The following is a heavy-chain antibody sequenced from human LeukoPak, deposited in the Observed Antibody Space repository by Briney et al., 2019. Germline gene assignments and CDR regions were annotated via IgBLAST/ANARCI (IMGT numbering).Heavy chain of an antibody. CDR1: GGFISSGGYY. D-gene: IGHD1-1*01. J-gene: IGHJ4*02. CDR3: ARDHHLELAYDY. CDR2: IYYSGST. Sequence: PSETLSLTCTVSGGFISSGGYYWSWIRQHPGKGLEWIGYIYYSGSTYYNPSLKSRVTISVDTSKNQFSLKLSSVTAADTAVYYCARDHHLELAYDYWGQGTLVTVSS. V-gene: IGHV4-31*03.